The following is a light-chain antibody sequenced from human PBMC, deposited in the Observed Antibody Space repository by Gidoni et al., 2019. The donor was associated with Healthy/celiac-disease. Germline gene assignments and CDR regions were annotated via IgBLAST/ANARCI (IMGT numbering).Light chain of an antibody. CDR2: GAS. Sequence: EIVLTQSPGTVSLSPGERATLSCRASQSVSSSYYAWYQQKPGEAPRLLIYGASSRATAIPDRFSGSGSGTDFTLTISRLEPEDFAVYYCQQYGSSTSFGGXTKVEIK. J-gene: IGKJ4*01. CDR3: QQYGSSTS. CDR1: QSVSSSY. V-gene: IGKV3-20*01.